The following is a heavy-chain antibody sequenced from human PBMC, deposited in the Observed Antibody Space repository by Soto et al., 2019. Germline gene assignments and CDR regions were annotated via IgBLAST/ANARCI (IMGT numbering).Heavy chain of an antibody. CDR1: GASIRSYH. Sequence: LSLTCAVSGASIRSYHWSWIRQPAGKGLEWIGRMQHTGNTNYNPSLKSRVTMSVDTSKNQISLKMTSVTAADTAVYFCAKDVSSRRWFDPWGQGILVTVSS. V-gene: IGHV4-4*07. CDR3: AKDVSSRRWFDP. D-gene: IGHD3-16*01. J-gene: IGHJ5*02. CDR2: MQHTGNT.